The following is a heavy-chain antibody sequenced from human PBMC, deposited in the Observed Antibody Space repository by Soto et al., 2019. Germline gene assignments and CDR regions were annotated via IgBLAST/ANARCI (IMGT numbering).Heavy chain of an antibody. J-gene: IGHJ3*02. CDR3: ARETLYDILTGSYDAFDI. D-gene: IGHD3-9*01. CDR2: IIPILGIA. V-gene: IGHV1-69*04. CDR1: GGTFSIYT. Sequence: SLKVSCKASGGTFSIYTISWVRQAPGQGLEWMGRIIPILGIANYAQKFQGRVTITADKSTSTAYMELSSLRSEDTAVYYCARETLYDILTGSYDAFDIWGQGTMVTVSS.